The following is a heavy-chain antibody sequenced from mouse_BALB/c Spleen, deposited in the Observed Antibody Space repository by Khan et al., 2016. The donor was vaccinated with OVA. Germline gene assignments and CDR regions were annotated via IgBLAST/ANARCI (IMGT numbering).Heavy chain of an antibody. CDR3: ARSGYGNPFAY. CDR2: INPSNGDT. D-gene: IGHD2-1*01. Sequence: QVQLQQPGAELVKPGASVKISCKASGYTFTSFYMYWVKQRPGQGLEWIGGINPSNGDTHFYEKFTSKATLTVDKSSTTAYMQFSSLTSEDSAVYYCARSGYGNPFAYWGQGTLVTVST. J-gene: IGHJ3*01. CDR1: GYTFTSFY. V-gene: IGHV1S81*02.